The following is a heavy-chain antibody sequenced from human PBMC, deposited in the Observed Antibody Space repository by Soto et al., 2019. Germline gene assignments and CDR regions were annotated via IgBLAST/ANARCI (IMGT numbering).Heavy chain of an antibody. D-gene: IGHD6-6*01. J-gene: IGHJ4*02. V-gene: IGHV4-31*03. CDR2: IYYSGST. CDR3: AREPRSSSLGLDY. Sequence: SETLSLTCTVSGGSISSGGYYWSWIRQHPGKGLEWIGYIYYSGSTYYNPSLKSRVTISVDTSKNQFSLKLSSVTAADTAVYYCAREPRSSSLGLDYWGQGTLVTVSS. CDR1: GGSISSGGYY.